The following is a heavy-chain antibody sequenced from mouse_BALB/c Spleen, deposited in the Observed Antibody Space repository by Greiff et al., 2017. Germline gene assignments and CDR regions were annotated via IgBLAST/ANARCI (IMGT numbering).Heavy chain of an antibody. Sequence: VQLQQSGAELVRPGVSVKISCKGSGYTFTDYAMHWVKQSHAKSLEWIGVISTYYGDASYNQKFKGKATMTVDKSSSTAYMELARLTSEDSAIYYCGRKRSMITTGDYFEYWGQGTPLTVSS. D-gene: IGHD2-4*01. CDR1: GYTFTDYA. V-gene: IGHV1S137*01. CDR2: ISTYYGDA. J-gene: IGHJ2*01. CDR3: GRKRSMITTGDYFEY.